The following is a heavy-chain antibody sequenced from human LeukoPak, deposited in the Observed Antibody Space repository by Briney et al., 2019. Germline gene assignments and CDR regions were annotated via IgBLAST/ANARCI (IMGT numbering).Heavy chain of an antibody. CDR1: GYTFTSYG. J-gene: IGHJ4*02. D-gene: IGHD1-26*01. Sequence: ASVKVSRKASGYTFTSYGISWVRQAPGQGLEWMGWINPNSGGTNYAQKFQGRVTMTRDTSISTAYMELSRLRSDDTAVYYCASFEWEQDYWGQGTLVTVSS. V-gene: IGHV1-2*02. CDR2: INPNSGGT. CDR3: ASFEWEQDY.